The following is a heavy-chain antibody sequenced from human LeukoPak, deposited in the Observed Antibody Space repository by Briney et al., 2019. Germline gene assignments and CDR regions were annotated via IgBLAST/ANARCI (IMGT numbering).Heavy chain of an antibody. CDR2: IIPIFGTA. V-gene: IGHV1-69*13. Sequence: RASVKVSCTASGGTFSSYAISWVRQAPGQGLEWMGGIIPIFGTANYAQKFQGRVTITADESTSTAYMELSSLRSEDTAVYYCARAGQSGVRGDLYYWGQGTLVTVSS. D-gene: IGHD3-10*01. CDR3: ARAGQSGVRGDLYY. CDR1: GGTFSSYA. J-gene: IGHJ4*02.